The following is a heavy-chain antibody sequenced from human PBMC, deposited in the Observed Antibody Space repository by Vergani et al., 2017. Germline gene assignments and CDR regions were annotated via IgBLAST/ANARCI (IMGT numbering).Heavy chain of an antibody. CDR3: AKVARSEVADTFGAFDI. Sequence: EVQLLESGGDLVQPGGSLRLSCAASGFTFIMHAMRWVRQAPGKGLEWVSTLSASDRRTHYADSVKGRFSISRDNSKNTLCLHMNSLRPEDTAVYYCAKVARSEVADTFGAFDIWGQGTTVTVSS. J-gene: IGHJ3*02. CDR1: GFTFIMHA. D-gene: IGHD6-19*01. V-gene: IGHV3-23*01. CDR2: LSASDRRT.